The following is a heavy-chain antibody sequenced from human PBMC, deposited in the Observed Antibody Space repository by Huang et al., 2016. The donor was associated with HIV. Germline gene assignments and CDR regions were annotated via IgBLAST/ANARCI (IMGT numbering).Heavy chain of an antibody. D-gene: IGHD3-22*01. J-gene: IGHJ4*02. CDR1: GYAFTSYD. CDR2: INPCDGST. Sequence: QVQLVQSGAEVKKPGASVKVSCKASGYAFTSYDMHWVRQAPGQGLEWMGIINPCDGSTSYAQEFQGRVTTSRDTSTNTVFMELSSLISEDTAVYYCARDRDFYDSRGYWGFNYFDYWGQGTLVTVSS. CDR3: ARDRDFYDSRGYWGFNYFDY. V-gene: IGHV1-46*01.